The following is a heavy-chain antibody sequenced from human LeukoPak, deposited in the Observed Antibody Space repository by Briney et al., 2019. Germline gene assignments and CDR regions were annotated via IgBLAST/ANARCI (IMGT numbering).Heavy chain of an antibody. CDR2: INHSGST. CDR1: GVSISSYY. V-gene: IGHV4-34*01. J-gene: IGHJ6*02. CDR3: ARGARNGMDV. Sequence: PSETLSLTCTVSGVSISSYYWSWIRQPPGKGLEWIGEINHSGSTNYNPSLKSRVTISVDTSKNQFSLKLSSVTAADTAVYYCARGARNGMDVWGQGATVTVSS.